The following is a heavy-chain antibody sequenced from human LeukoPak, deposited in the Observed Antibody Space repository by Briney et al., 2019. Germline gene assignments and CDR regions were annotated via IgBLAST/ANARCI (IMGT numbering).Heavy chain of an antibody. Sequence: GGSLRLSCAASGFTFSIYAMHWVRQAPGKGLEWVAVISFDGSDKYYADSVKGRFTISRDNSKNSLYLQMNSLRAEDTALYHCARDYSGGYNGYFDYWGQGTLVTVSS. CDR3: ARDYSGGYNGYFDY. D-gene: IGHD5-24*01. V-gene: IGHV3-30*04. CDR1: GFTFSIYA. CDR2: ISFDGSDK. J-gene: IGHJ4*02.